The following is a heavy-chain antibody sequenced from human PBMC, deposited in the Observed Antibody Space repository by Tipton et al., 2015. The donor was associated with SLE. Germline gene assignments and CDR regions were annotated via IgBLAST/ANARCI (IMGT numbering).Heavy chain of an antibody. CDR2: VSGSGGST. CDR1: GFTFSSYA. D-gene: IGHD3-10*01. J-gene: IGHJ3*02. V-gene: IGHV3-23*01. Sequence: GSLRLSCAASGFTFSSYAMSWVRQAPGKGLAWVSGVSGSGGSTYYADSVKGRFTISRDNSKNTLYLQMNSLRAEDTAVYYCARKFLETMRRGGSPHAFDIWGQGTLVTVSS. CDR3: ARKFLETMRRGGSPHAFDI.